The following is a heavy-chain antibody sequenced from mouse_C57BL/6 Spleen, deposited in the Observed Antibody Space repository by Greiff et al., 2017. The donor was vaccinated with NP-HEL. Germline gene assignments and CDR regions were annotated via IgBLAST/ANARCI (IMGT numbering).Heavy chain of an antibody. CDR1: GYAFSSSW. Sequence: VQLQQSGPELVKPGASVKISCKASGYAFSSSWMNWVKQRPGKGLEWIGRIYPGDGDTNYNGKFKGKATLTADKSSSTAYMQLSSLTSEDSAVYFCGRAYGSWYFDVWGTGTTVTVSS. D-gene: IGHD2-2*01. V-gene: IGHV1-82*01. CDR3: GRAYGSWYFDV. CDR2: IYPGDGDT. J-gene: IGHJ1*03.